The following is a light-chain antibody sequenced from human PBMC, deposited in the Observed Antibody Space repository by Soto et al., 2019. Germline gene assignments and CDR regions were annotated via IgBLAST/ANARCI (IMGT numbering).Light chain of an antibody. Sequence: QSVLTQPPSGSGAPGQRVTISCTGSSSNIGAGYDVHWYQQLPVTAPKLLIYGNSNRPSGVPDRFSGSKSGTSASLAITGLQAEDEADYYCQSYDSSLSGWVFGGGTKLTVL. CDR2: GNS. V-gene: IGLV1-40*01. J-gene: IGLJ3*02. CDR3: QSYDSSLSGWV. CDR1: SSNIGAGYD.